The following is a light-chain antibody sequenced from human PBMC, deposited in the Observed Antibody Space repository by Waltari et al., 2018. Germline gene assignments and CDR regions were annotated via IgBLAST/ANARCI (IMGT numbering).Light chain of an antibody. Sequence: QSALTQPASVAGSPGQSLAISCPGTDSDVGAYDFVPRYQQHPGKAPPLIIYEVSNRPSGISNRFSASKSGNTASLTISGLQAEDEADYYCSSYTTSSAPGVFGTGTRVTVL. CDR1: DSDVGAYDF. V-gene: IGLV2-14*01. J-gene: IGLJ1*01. CDR3: SSYTTSSAPGV. CDR2: EVS.